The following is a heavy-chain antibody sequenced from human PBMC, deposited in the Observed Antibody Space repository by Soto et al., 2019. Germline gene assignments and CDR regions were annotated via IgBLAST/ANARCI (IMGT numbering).Heavy chain of an antibody. V-gene: IGHV4-38-2*02. J-gene: IGHJ3*02. Sequence: PWETLSLTCAVSGYSISSGYYWGWRRQPPGRGREWIGSICHSGSTYYNPSLKGRVTISVDTSKNHFSLKLSSVTAADTAVYYCARDRDDYYDSSGYYAGHAFDTWAQGTRGT. CDR1: GYSISSGYY. CDR3: ARDRDDYYDSSGYYAGHAFDT. D-gene: IGHD3-22*01. CDR2: ICHSGST.